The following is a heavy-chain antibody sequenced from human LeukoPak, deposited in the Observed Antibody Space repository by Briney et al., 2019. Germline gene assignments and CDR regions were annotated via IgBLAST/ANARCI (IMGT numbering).Heavy chain of an antibody. CDR3: ARDTYYYDSSGYCCGMDV. J-gene: IGHJ6*02. CDR1: GGSISSYY. V-gene: IGHV4-59*01. Sequence: SETLSLTCTVSGGSISSYYWSWIRQPPGKGLEWIGYIYYSGSTNYNPFLKSRVTISVDTSKNQFSLKLSSVTAADTAVYYCARDTYYYDSSGYCCGMDVWGQGTTVTVSS. CDR2: IYYSGST. D-gene: IGHD3-22*01.